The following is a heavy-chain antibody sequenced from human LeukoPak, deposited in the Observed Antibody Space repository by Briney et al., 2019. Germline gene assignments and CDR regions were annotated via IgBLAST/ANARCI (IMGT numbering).Heavy chain of an antibody. CDR1: GFTFSSYA. J-gene: IGHJ4*02. D-gene: IGHD3-9*01. Sequence: GGSLRLSCAASGFTFSSYAMSWVRQAPGKGLEWVSAISGSGGSTYYADSVKGRFTISRDNSKNTLYLQMNSLRAEDTAVYYCARGEVLRYFDWTPGEYYFDYWGQGTLVTVSS. V-gene: IGHV3-23*01. CDR2: ISGSGGST. CDR3: ARGEVLRYFDWTPGEYYFDY.